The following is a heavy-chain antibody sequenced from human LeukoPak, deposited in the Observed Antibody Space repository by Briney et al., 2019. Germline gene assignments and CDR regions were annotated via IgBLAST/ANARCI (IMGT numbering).Heavy chain of an antibody. J-gene: IGHJ5*02. CDR3: TKRAEFGGFDP. D-gene: IGHD3-10*01. CDR1: GFTFSSYG. CDR2: ISTTVGNT. V-gene: IGHV3-23*01. Sequence: PGGSLRLSCAASGFTFSSYGMHWVRQAPGKGLEWVSSISTTVGNTYYADSVKGRFTISRDNSNNTLYLQMNSLTAEDTAVYYCTKRAEFGGFDPWGQGTLVTVSS.